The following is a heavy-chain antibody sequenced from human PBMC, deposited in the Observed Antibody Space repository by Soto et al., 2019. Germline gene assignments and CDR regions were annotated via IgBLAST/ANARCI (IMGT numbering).Heavy chain of an antibody. V-gene: IGHV1-58*01. CDR3: AATYSGYDYPYYHYGMDV. J-gene: IGHJ6*02. CDR2: IVVGSGNT. CDR1: GFTFTSSA. D-gene: IGHD5-12*01. Sequence: ASVKVSCKASGFTFTSSAVQWVRQARGQRLERIGWIVVGSGNTNYAQKFQERVTITRDMSTSTAYMELSSLRSEDTAVYYCAATYSGYDYPYYHYGMDVWGQGTTVTVSS.